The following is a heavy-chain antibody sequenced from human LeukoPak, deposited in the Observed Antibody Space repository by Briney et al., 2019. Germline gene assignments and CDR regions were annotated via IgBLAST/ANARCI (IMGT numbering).Heavy chain of an antibody. Sequence: SETLSLTCAVYGGAFSCYFWRWIRQPPGKGLERIGGINHSGSTNYNPSLKSRVTISVDTSKNQFSLKLSSVTAADTAVYYCARETRTNYYGSGSYVSLFDPWGQGTLVTVSS. CDR2: INHSGST. J-gene: IGHJ5*02. D-gene: IGHD3-10*01. CDR3: ARETRTNYYGSGSYVSLFDP. CDR1: GGAFSCYF. V-gene: IGHV4-34*01.